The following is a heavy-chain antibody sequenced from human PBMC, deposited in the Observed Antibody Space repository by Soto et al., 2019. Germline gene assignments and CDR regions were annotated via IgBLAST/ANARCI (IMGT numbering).Heavy chain of an antibody. D-gene: IGHD2-2*02. V-gene: IGHV6-1*01. CDR1: GDSVSSNSAA. CDR3: AREEYCSSTSSYIGDYYGMDV. CDR2: TYYRSKWYN. Sequence: PSQTLSLTCAISGDSVSSNSAAWNWIRQSPSRGLEWLGRTYYRSKWYNDYAVSVKSRITINPDTSKNQFSLQLNSVTPEDTAVYYCAREEYCSSTSSYIGDYYGMDVWGQGTTVTVSS. J-gene: IGHJ6*02.